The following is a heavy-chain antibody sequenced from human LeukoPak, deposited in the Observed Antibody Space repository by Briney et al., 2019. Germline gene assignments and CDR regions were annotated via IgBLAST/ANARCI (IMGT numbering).Heavy chain of an antibody. CDR3: AKEKYYYDSSGYDY. J-gene: IGHJ4*02. D-gene: IGHD3-22*01. Sequence: GGSLRLSCAASGFTFSSYGMRWVRQAPGKGLEWVAVISYDGSNKYYADSVKGRFTISRDNSKNTLYLQMNSLRAEDTAVYYCAKEKYYYDSSGYDYWGQGTLVTVSS. CDR1: GFTFSSYG. CDR2: ISYDGSNK. V-gene: IGHV3-30*18.